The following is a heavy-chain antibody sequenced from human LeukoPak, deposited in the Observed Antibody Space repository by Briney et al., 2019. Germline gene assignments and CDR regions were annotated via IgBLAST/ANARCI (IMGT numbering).Heavy chain of an antibody. D-gene: IGHD5-12*01. Sequence: SETLSLTCTVSGGSISSSSYYWGWIRQPPGKGLEWIGSIYYAGSTYYTPSLKSRVTISLDTSKSQFSLKLRSVTAADTAVYYCARYHSGYDDYWGQGTLVTVSS. CDR1: GGSISSSSYY. CDR2: IYYAGST. CDR3: ARYHSGYDDY. J-gene: IGHJ4*02. V-gene: IGHV4-39*07.